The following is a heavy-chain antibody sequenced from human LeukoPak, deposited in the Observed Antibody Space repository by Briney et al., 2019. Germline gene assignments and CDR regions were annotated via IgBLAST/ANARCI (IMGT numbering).Heavy chain of an antibody. CDR3: ARAHAYYYDSSGYSPGGAFDI. Sequence: GASVKVSCKASGYTFTSYYMHWVRQAPGQGLEWMGIINPSGGSTSYAQKFQGRVTMTRDTSTSTVYMELSSLRSEDTAVYYCARAHAYYYDSSGYSPGGAFDIWAKGQWSPSLQ. CDR2: INPSGGST. CDR1: GYTFTSYY. D-gene: IGHD3-22*01. V-gene: IGHV1-46*01. J-gene: IGHJ3*02.